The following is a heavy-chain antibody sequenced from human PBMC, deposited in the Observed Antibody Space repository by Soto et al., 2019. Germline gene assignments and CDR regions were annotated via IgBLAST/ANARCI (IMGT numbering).Heavy chain of an antibody. Sequence: ASVKVSCKASGYTFTTFSFTWVRQAPGQGLEWMGWISVNNGNTKYAQEFQGRVSMTTDTSTSTACMELRSLRSDDTAVYFCARGRAATLAATGYDYWGQGTLVTVSS. J-gene: IGHJ4*02. V-gene: IGHV1-18*01. CDR3: ARGRAATLAATGYDY. CDR1: GYTFTTFS. CDR2: ISVNNGNT. D-gene: IGHD6-13*01.